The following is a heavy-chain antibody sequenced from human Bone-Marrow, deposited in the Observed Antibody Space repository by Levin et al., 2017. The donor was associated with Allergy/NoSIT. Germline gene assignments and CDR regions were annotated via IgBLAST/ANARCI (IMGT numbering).Heavy chain of an antibody. J-gene: IGHJ4*02. V-gene: IGHV3-33*01. CDR2: VWYDGSDK. CDR1: GFTFSLSG. Sequence: HPGGSLRLSCAASGFTFSLSGMHWVRQAPGKGPEWVAAVWYDGSDKYYTDSVEGRFTISRDNSKNTLYLQMNSLRVDDTAVYYCARSSGSHFDYWGQGALVIVSS. D-gene: IGHD3-10*01. CDR3: ARSSGSHFDY.